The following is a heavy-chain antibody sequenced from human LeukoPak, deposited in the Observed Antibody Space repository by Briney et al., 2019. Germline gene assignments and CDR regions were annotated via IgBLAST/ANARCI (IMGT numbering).Heavy chain of an antibody. D-gene: IGHD3-10*01. Sequence: SLVLSLAASGIIFDDYAMHWVRPAPGKGLGWVLRIRWKSDTVGYADSVKGRFNISRDNAKNSLYLQMNGLRAEDTALYYCAKSGKDGLLWFGELVSNYYMDVWGKGTTVTVSS. CDR1: GIIFDDYA. J-gene: IGHJ6*03. CDR3: AKSGKDGLLWFGELVSNYYMDV. V-gene: IGHV3-9*01. CDR2: IRWKSDTV.